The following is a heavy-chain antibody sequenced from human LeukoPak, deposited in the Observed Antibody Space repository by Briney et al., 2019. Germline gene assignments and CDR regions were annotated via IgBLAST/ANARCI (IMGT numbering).Heavy chain of an antibody. Sequence: PSETLSLTCTVSGYSISIGYYWGWIRQPPGKGLEWIGSIYHSGSTYYNPSLKSRVTISVDTSKNQFSLKLSSVTAADTAVYYCASVGGTYYDSSGYQYYFDYWGQGTLVTVSS. V-gene: IGHV4-38-2*02. D-gene: IGHD3-22*01. J-gene: IGHJ4*02. CDR2: IYHSGST. CDR1: GYSISIGYY. CDR3: ASVGGTYYDSSGYQYYFDY.